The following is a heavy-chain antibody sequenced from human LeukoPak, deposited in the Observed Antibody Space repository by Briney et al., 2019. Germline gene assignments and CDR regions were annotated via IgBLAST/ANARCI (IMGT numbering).Heavy chain of an antibody. D-gene: IGHD1-26*01. CDR3: ARVLGFEWELAY. CDR1: GFTFSSFS. V-gene: IGHV3-48*01. CDR2: ITGSSSTI. J-gene: IGHJ4*02. Sequence: GSLRLSCAASGFTFSSFSMYWVRQAPGKGLEWVSFITGSSSTIYYADSVKGRFTISRDNAKNSLYLQMNSLRAEDTAVYYCARVLGFEWELAYWGQGTLVTVSS.